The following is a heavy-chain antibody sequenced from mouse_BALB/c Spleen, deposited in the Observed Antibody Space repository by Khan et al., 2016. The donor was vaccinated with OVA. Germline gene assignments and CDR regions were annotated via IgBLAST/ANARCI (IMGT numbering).Heavy chain of an antibody. D-gene: IGHD1-1*02. V-gene: IGHV5-12*02. CDR2: ISNRDTTP. J-gene: IGHJ3*01. CDR1: GFTFTDYY. Sequence: EVELVESGGGFMQPGGSLTLSCATSGFTFTDYYMYWVRQTPEKRLEWVAYISNRDTTPYYSDTVRGRFTISRDNAKNTLYLQMSRLKSEDTAMYYCAREGDGGGLAYWGQGTLVTVSA. CDR3: AREGDGGGLAY.